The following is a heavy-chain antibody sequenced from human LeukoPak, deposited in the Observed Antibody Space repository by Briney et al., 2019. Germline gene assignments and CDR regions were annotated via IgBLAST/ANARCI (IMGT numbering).Heavy chain of an antibody. J-gene: IGHJ4*02. Sequence: GGSLRLSCAASGFTFSSYAMHWVRQAPGKGLEWVAVISYDGSNKYYADSVKGRFTISRDNSKNTLYLQMNSLRAEDTAVYYCEREGGYDLDYWGQGTLVTVSS. CDR2: ISYDGSNK. V-gene: IGHV3-30*04. CDR1: GFTFSSYA. D-gene: IGHD5-12*01. CDR3: EREGGYDLDY.